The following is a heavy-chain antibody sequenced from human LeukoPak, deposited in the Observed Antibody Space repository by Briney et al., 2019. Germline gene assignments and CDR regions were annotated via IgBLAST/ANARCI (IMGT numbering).Heavy chain of an antibody. CDR3: ASWLYYDILTGYYSEDAFDI. CDR1: GGTFSSYA. J-gene: IGHJ3*02. Sequence: SVKVSCKASGGTFSSYAISWVRQAPGQGREWMGGIIPIFGTANYAQKFQGRVTNTTDETTSTDYMEVRRLRSRERAVYYCASWLYYDILTGYYSEDAFDIWGQGTMVTVSS. D-gene: IGHD3-9*01. V-gene: IGHV1-69*05. CDR2: IIPIFGTA.